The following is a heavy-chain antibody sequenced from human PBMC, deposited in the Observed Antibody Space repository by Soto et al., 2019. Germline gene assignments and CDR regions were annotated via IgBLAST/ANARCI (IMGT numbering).Heavy chain of an antibody. J-gene: IGHJ4*02. CDR1: GFTFGDYI. Sequence: PGEPLRLSCAVSGFTFGDYIMSWVLKAPGKGLEWVASITSGSDYIYYADSLKGRFTISRDNAKNSLYLQMHSLRAEDTAFYYCARVDGYTYPNDYWGQGTLVTVSS. V-gene: IGHV3-21*01. D-gene: IGHD5-12*01. CDR2: ITSGSDYI. CDR3: ARVDGYTYPNDY.